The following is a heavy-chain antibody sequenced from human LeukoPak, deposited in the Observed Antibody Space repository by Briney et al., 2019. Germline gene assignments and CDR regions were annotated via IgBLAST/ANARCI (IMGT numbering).Heavy chain of an antibody. D-gene: IGHD6-19*01. CDR1: GFAFSNYG. CDR2: IRYDGSNK. J-gene: IGHJ3*02. Sequence: GGSLRLSCAASGFAFSNYGMHWVRQAPGKGLEWVTFIRYDGSNKYYADSVRGRFTASRDNSKNTVYLQMNSLRAEDTAVYYCARDNSSGWWRAFDIWGQGTMVTVSS. V-gene: IGHV3-30*02. CDR3: ARDNSSGWWRAFDI.